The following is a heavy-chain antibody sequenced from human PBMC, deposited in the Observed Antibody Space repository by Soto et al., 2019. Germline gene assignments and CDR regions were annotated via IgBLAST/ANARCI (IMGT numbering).Heavy chain of an antibody. J-gene: IGHJ6*02. CDR1: GFTFSSYD. V-gene: IGHV3-13*01. CDR3: AREGGVRYYYGMDV. D-gene: IGHD3-16*01. CDR2: IGTAGDT. Sequence: GGSLRLSCAASGFTFSSYDMHWVRQATGKGLEWVSAIGTAGDTYYPGSVKGRFTIPRENAKNSLYLQMNSLRAEDTAVYYCAREGGVRYYYGMDVWGQGTTVTVSS.